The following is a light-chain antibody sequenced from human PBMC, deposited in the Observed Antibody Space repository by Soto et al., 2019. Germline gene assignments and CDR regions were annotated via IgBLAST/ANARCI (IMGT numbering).Light chain of an antibody. Sequence: DIQLTQSPSSLSASVGDRVTITCRASQSVSSYLNWYQQKVGRPPKLLIYGTSSSQSGVPSRFSGSGSETDFTLTISSLQPEDFATYYCQQSYGIPTFGQGTKLEIK. J-gene: IGKJ2*01. CDR1: QSVSSY. V-gene: IGKV1-39*01. CDR2: GTS. CDR3: QQSYGIPT.